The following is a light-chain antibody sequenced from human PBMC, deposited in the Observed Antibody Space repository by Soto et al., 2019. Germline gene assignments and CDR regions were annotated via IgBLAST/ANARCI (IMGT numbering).Light chain of an antibody. J-gene: IGLJ2*01. V-gene: IGLV2-14*03. CDR1: SSDVGGYNY. Sequence: QSALTQPASVSGSPGQSITISCAGNSSDVGGYNYVSWYQQHPGKVPRLIISDVNKRPSGVSDRFSGSKSGNTASLTISGLQDEDEADYYCASFTRSVTVVFGGGTKVTVL. CDR2: DVN. CDR3: ASFTRSVTVV.